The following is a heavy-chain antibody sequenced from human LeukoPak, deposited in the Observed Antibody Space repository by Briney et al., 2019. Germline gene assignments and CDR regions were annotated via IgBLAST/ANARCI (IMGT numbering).Heavy chain of an antibody. CDR3: ARALYGGASRRAFDI. V-gene: IGHV3-23*01. CDR2: ISGSGGST. D-gene: IGHD4-23*01. Sequence: GGSLRLSCAASGFTFSSYGMSWVRQAPGKGLEWVSAISGSGGSTYYADSVKGRFTISRDNSKNTLYLQMNSLRAEDTAVYYCARALYGGASRRAFDIWGQGTMVTVSS. CDR1: GFTFSSYG. J-gene: IGHJ3*02.